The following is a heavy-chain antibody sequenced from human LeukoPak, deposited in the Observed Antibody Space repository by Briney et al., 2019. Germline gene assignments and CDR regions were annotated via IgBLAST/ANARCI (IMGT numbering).Heavy chain of an antibody. CDR2: INYSGNT. CDR3: ARHWEFYYYGTASHYIGWFDP. D-gene: IGHD3-10*01. J-gene: IGHJ5*02. CDR1: GGSINIKSYY. Sequence: SETLSLTCTVSGGSINIKSYYWGWIRQPPGRGPEWIGSINYSGNTHYNASLRSRLTISVDTSKNQFSLKLSSATAADTAVYYCARHWEFYYYGTASHYIGWFDPWGQGTLVSV. V-gene: IGHV4-39*01.